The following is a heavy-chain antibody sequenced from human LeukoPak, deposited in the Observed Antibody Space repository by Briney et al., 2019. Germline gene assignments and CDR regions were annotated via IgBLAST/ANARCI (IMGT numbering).Heavy chain of an antibody. CDR1: GFTLEDHV. J-gene: IGHJ4*02. V-gene: IGHV3-9*01. D-gene: IGHD2-2*01. Sequence: GGSLRLSCAASGFTLEDHVMHWVRQAPGKGLEWVSSISWSGDRMVYADAVKGRFTISRDNAKNSLFLQMNSLRVEDTALYYCAKDLGGSATTVWGQGTLVTVSS. CDR2: ISWSGDRM. CDR3: AKDLGGSATTV.